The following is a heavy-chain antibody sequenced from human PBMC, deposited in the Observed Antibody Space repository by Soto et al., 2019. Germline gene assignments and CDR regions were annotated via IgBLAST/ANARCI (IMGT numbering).Heavy chain of an antibody. J-gene: IGHJ6*02. V-gene: IGHV1-69*13. CDR2: IIPIFGTA. Sequence: ASVKVSCKASGGTFSSYAISWVRQAPGQGLEWMGGIIPIFGTANYAQKFQGRVTITADESTSTAYIELSSLRSEDTAVYYCAGEFYDSSGYPHTYYYYGMDVWGQGTTVTVSS. CDR1: GGTFSSYA. CDR3: AGEFYDSSGYPHTYYYYGMDV. D-gene: IGHD3-22*01.